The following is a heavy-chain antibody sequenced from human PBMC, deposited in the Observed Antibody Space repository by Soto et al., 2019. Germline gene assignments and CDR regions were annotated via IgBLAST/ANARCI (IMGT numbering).Heavy chain of an antibody. Sequence: GSLSLSFSSSGFTFSSYAMSWVRQAPGKGLEWVSAISGSGGSTYYADSVKGRFTISRDNSKNTMYLQMNSLRAEDTAVYYCAKGGAATNNYYYYYMDVWGKGTTVPVSS. CDR3: AKGGAATNNYYYYYMDV. J-gene: IGHJ6*03. CDR1: GFTFSSYA. V-gene: IGHV3-23*01. D-gene: IGHD6-13*01. CDR2: ISGSGGST.